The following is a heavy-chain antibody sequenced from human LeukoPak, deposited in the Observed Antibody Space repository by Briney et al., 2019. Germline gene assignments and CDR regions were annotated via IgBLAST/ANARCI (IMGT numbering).Heavy chain of an antibody. D-gene: IGHD3-10*01. CDR1: GFTISSNY. J-gene: IGHJ4*02. Sequence: GSLRLSCAASGFTISSNYMNWVRQAPGKGLDWVSVISDGGSTYYADSVRGRFTISRDNSKNTLFLQTNSLRVEDTAVYYCARGVFNWGQGTLVTVSS. CDR3: ARGVFN. CDR2: ISDGGST. V-gene: IGHV3-53*01.